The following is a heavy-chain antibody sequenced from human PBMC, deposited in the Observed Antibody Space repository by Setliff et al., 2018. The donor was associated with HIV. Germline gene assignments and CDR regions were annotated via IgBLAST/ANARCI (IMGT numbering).Heavy chain of an antibody. CDR3: ARGGGYCSGTSCYGVDY. Sequence: SETLSLTCTVSGDSISSGGFYCNWFRQYPEKGLEWIGWIHYSGRTNFNPSLRSRATISFDTSKNTLFLQMGSLRAEDMAVYYCARGGGYCSGTSCYGVDYWGQGTLVTVSS. D-gene: IGHD2-2*01. CDR2: IHYSGRT. CDR1: GDSISSGGFY. J-gene: IGHJ4*02. V-gene: IGHV4-31*03.